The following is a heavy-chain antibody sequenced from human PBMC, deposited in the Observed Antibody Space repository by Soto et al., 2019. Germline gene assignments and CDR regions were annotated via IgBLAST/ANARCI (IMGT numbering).Heavy chain of an antibody. V-gene: IGHV2-5*02. CDR3: AHRRITVTWRFDP. CDR2: IYWDDDK. CDR1: GFSLTTSGVG. J-gene: IGHJ5*02. Sequence: QITLKESGRTLVKPTQTLTLTCTFSGFSLTTSGVGVGWIRQPPGKALEWLALIYWDDDKRSSPSLKSTLTITKDTSKNQVVLTIRNMDPADTATYFCAHRRITVTWRFDPWCQGTLVTVSS. D-gene: IGHD4-17*01.